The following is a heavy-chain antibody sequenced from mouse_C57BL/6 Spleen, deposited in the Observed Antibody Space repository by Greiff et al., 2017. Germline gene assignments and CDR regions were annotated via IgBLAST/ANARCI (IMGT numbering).Heavy chain of an antibody. CDR3: ARSSYYGSSEDFDY. V-gene: IGHV1-80*01. CDR1: GYAFSSYW. CDR2: IYPGDGDT. D-gene: IGHD1-1*01. J-gene: IGHJ2*01. Sequence: QVQLKQSGAELVKPGASVKISCKASGYAFSSYWMNWVKQRPGKGLEWIGQIYPGDGDTNYNGKFKGKATLTADKSSSTTYLQLSSLTSEDSAVYFCARSSYYGSSEDFDYWGQGTTLTVSS.